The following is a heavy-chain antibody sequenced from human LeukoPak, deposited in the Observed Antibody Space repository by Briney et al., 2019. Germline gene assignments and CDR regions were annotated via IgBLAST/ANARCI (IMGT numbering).Heavy chain of an antibody. D-gene: IGHD3-10*01. CDR1: GGSISSGGYY. CDR2: IYYSGIT. J-gene: IGHJ6*02. V-gene: IGHV4-31*03. Sequence: SETLSLTCTVSGGSISSGGYYWSWIRQHPGKGLAWIGYIYYSGITYYNPSLKGRVTISVDTSKNQFSLKLSSVTAADTAVYYCARDSDYYGSGSYFGYYYYGMDVWGQGTTVTVSS. CDR3: ARDSDYYGSGSYFGYYYYGMDV.